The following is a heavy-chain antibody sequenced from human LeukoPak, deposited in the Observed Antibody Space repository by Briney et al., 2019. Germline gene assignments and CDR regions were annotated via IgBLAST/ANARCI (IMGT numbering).Heavy chain of an antibody. CDR2: IYYSGST. CDR1: GGSISSYY. D-gene: IGHD1-14*01. Sequence: SETLSLTCTVSGGSISSYYWSWIRQPPGKGLEWIGYIYYSGSTNYNPSLKSRVTISVDTSKNQFSLKLSSVTAADTAVYYCVRLHRHYYYYYYMDVWAKGPRSPSP. J-gene: IGHJ6*03. V-gene: IGHV4-59*01. CDR3: VRLHRHYYYYYYMDV.